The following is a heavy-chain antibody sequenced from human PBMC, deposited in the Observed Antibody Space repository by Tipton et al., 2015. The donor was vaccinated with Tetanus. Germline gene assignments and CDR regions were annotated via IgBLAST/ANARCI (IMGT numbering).Heavy chain of an antibody. J-gene: IGHJ6*02. CDR1: GYTFTGYY. Sequence: QVQLVQSGAEMKKPGASVKVSCKASGYTFTGYYMYWVRQAPGQGLEWMGWIDPNSGGTVYAQKFQGRVTMTRDTSISTAYMGLSSLRSDDTAVYYCARDRGDYIYYGMDVWGPGTTVPVS. V-gene: IGHV1-2*02. D-gene: IGHD3-22*01. CDR2: IDPNSGGT. CDR3: ARDRGDYIYYGMDV.